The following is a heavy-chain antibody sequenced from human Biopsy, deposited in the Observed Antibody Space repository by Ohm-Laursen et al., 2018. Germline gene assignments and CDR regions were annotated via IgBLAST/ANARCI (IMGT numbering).Heavy chain of an antibody. D-gene: IGHD6-19*01. CDR3: CSPIAVANI. J-gene: IGHJ3*02. Sequence: SLRLSCAAFGFRFSLYSMNWVRQAPGKGLEWVSSIENSENYTYYADSVKGRFTISRDNANNTLYLQMNSLRVEDTGVYYCCSPIAVANIWGQGTMVTVSS. V-gene: IGHV3-21*06. CDR1: GFRFSLYS. CDR2: IENSENYT.